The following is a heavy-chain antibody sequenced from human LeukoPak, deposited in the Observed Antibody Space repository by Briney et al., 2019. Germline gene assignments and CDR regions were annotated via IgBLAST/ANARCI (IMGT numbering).Heavy chain of an antibody. J-gene: IGHJ4*02. CDR1: GYTFTSYG. CDR3: ARDLSARSDVLVGPYYFDY. D-gene: IGHD3-9*01. V-gene: IGHV1-18*01. Sequence: ASVKVSCKASGYTFTSYGISWVRQAPGQGLEWMGWISAYNGNTNYAQKLQGRVTMTTDTSTSTAYMELRSLRSDDTAVYYCARDLSARSDVLVGPYYFDYWGQGTVVTVSS. CDR2: ISAYNGNT.